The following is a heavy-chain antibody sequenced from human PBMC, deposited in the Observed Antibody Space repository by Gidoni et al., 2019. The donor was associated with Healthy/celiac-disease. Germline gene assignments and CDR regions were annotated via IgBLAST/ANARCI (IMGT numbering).Heavy chain of an antibody. V-gene: IGHV3-48*02. J-gene: IGHJ4*02. Sequence: EVQLVESGGGLVQPGGSLRLSCAASGFTFSSYSMNWVRQAPGKGLEWVSYISSSSSTIYYADSVKGRFTISRDNAKNSLYLQMNSLRDEDTAVYYCARASNYYDSSGYYYGWGQGTLVTVSS. CDR3: ARASNYYDSSGYYYG. CDR2: ISSSSSTI. D-gene: IGHD3-22*01. CDR1: GFTFSSYS.